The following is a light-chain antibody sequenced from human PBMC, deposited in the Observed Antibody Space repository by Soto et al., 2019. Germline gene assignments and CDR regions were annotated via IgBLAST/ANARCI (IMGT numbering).Light chain of an antibody. CDR1: QSISSY. J-gene: IGKJ3*01. CDR3: QQLNSYPFT. V-gene: IGKV1-9*01. Sequence: DIQLTQSPSFLSASVGDRVTVTCRASQSISSYLAWYQQEPGKAPKLLIYAASTLQSGVPSRFSGSGSGTEFTLAISSLQPEDFATYYCQQLNSYPFTFGPGTKVDIK. CDR2: AAS.